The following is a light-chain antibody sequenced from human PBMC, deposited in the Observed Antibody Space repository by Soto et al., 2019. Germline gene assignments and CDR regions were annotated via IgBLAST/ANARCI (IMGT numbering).Light chain of an antibody. CDR1: SSDVGGYNY. J-gene: IGLJ1*01. Sequence: QSALTQPASASGSPGQSITISCTGTSSDVGGYNYVSWYQQHPGKAPKLMIYDVSNRPSGVSNRFSGSKSGNTASLTISGLQAEDEADYYCSSYTSSSTLLYVFGTRTKLTVL. CDR2: DVS. V-gene: IGLV2-14*01. CDR3: SSYTSSSTLLYV.